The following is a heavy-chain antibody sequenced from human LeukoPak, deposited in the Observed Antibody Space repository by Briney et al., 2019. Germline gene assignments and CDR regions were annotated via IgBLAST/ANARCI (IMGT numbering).Heavy chain of an antibody. CDR2: INHSGST. CDR1: GGSFSGYY. D-gene: IGHD1-14*01. J-gene: IGHJ6*03. Sequence: PSGTLSLTCAVSGGSFSGYYWSWVRQPPGKGLEWIGEINHSGSTNYNPSLKSRVTISVDTSKNQFSLKLSSVTAADTAVYYCAIGGNRAPYYYYMDVWGKGTTVTVSS. CDR3: AIGGNRAPYYYYMDV. V-gene: IGHV4-34*01.